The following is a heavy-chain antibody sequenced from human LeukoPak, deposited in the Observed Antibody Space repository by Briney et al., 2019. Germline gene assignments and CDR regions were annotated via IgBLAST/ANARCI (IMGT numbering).Heavy chain of an antibody. D-gene: IGHD4-17*01. CDR1: SGSFSGYY. J-gene: IGHJ2*01. CDR2: INHSGST. V-gene: IGHV4-34*01. Sequence: SETLSLTCAVYSGSFSGYYWSWIRQPPGKGLEWIGEINHSGSTNYNPSLKSRVTISVDTSKIQFSLKLSSVTAADTAVYYCARGLYGDYGWYFDLWGRGTLVTVSS. CDR3: ARGLYGDYGWYFDL.